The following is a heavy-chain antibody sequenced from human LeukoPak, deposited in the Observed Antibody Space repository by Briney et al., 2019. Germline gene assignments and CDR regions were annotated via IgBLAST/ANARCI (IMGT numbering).Heavy chain of an antibody. J-gene: IGHJ3*02. CDR3: ARRDNILTGNAFDI. D-gene: IGHD3-9*01. V-gene: IGHV5-51*01. CDR1: GYSFTTYW. Sequence: GESLKISCKGSGYSFTTYWIGWVRQMPGKGLERMGIVYPGDSDTRYSPSFQGQVTISADKSINTAYLQWRSLKASDTAMYYCARRDNILTGNAFDIWGQGTTVTVSS. CDR2: VYPGDSDT.